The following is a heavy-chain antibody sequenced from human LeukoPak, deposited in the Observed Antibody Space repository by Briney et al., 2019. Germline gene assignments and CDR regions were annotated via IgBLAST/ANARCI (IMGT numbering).Heavy chain of an antibody. D-gene: IGHD6-13*01. J-gene: IGHJ6*03. Sequence: SETLSLTCTVSGGSISSSSYYWGWIRQPPGKGLEWIGSIYYSGSTYYNPSLKSRVTISVDTSKNQFSLKLSSVTAADTAVYYCARHKTQRGIAAADFYYYYYMDVWGKGTTVTVSS. CDR2: IYYSGST. CDR1: GGSISSSSYY. V-gene: IGHV4-39*01. CDR3: ARHKTQRGIAAADFYYYYYMDV.